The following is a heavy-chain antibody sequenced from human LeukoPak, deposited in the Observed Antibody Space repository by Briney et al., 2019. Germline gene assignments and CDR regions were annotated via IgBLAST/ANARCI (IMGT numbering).Heavy chain of an antibody. CDR2: RNPNSGNT. D-gene: IGHD1-1*01. Sequence: ASVKVSCKASGYTFTSYDINWVRQATGQGLEWMGWRNPNSGNTGYAQKFQGRVTMTRNTSISTAYMELSSLRSEDTAVYYCARGLDNWNDFDYWGQGTLVTVSS. V-gene: IGHV1-8*01. CDR1: GYTFTSYD. J-gene: IGHJ4*02. CDR3: ARGLDNWNDFDY.